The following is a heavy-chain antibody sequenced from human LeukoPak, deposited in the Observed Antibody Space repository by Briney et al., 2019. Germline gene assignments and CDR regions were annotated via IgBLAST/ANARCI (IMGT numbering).Heavy chain of an antibody. CDR1: GGSISSSSYY. CDR2: IYYSGST. J-gene: IGHJ4*02. Sequence: SETLSLTCTVSGGSISSSSYYWGWIRQPPGKGLEWIGSIYYSGSTYYNPSLKSRVTISVDTSKNQFSLKLSSVTAADTAVYYCARGGIYGDYGTDFDYWAREPWSPSPQ. CDR3: ARGGIYGDYGTDFDY. V-gene: IGHV4-39*07. D-gene: IGHD4-17*01.